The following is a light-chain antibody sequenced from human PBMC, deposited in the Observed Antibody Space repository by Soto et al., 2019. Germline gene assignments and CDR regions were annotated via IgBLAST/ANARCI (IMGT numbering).Light chain of an antibody. CDR1: QSLSSN. J-gene: IGKJ4*01. CDR3: QQYDNWPRT. CDR2: GAS. Sequence: DIVMTQSPATLSVSPCERATLSSRASQSLSSNLAWYQQKPGQAPRLLIYGASTRATGIPARFSGSGSGTEYTLTIRSLQSEDFAVYYCQQYDNWPRTFGGGTKVDI. V-gene: IGKV3-15*01.